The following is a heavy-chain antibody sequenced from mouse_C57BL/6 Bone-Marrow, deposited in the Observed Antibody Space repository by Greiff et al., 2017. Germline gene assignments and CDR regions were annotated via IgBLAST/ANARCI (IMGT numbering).Heavy chain of an antibody. CDR3: ARGSSYGGYYCDY. CDR2: IHPNSGST. Sequence: QVQLQQSGAELVKPGASVKLSCKASGYTFTSYWMHWVKQRPGQGLEWIGMIHPNSGSTNYNEKFKSKATLTVDKSSSTAYMQLSSLTSEDSAVYYCARGSSYGGYYCDYWGQGTTLTVSS. D-gene: IGHD1-1*01. V-gene: IGHV1-64*01. J-gene: IGHJ2*01. CDR1: GYTFTSYW.